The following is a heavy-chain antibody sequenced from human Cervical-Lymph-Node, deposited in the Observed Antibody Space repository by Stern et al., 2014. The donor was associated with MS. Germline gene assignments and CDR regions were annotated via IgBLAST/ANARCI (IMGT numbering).Heavy chain of an antibody. CDR3: ARSGYYGIDV. V-gene: IGHV4-61*08. CDR1: GDSVSSEDYY. CDR2: IYYRGRP. D-gene: IGHD1-26*01. Sequence: QLQLQESGPVLVRPSETLSLTCTASGDSVSSEDYYWSWIRQSPGKDLEWICYIYYRGRPNYNPSPNSRPPISIATSKNQFSLRLFSVTAADTAVYYCARSGYYGIDVWGQGTTVIVSS. J-gene: IGHJ6*02.